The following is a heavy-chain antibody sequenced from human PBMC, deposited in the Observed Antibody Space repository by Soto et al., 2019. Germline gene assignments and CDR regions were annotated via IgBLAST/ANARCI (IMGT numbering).Heavy chain of an antibody. CDR2: IYHSGST. CDR3: AREVVTTEFHDAFDI. CDR1: GGSISSGGYS. J-gene: IGHJ3*02. Sequence: SETLSLTCAVSGGSISSGGYSWSWIRQPPGKGLEWIGYIYHSGSTYYNPSLKSRVTISVDRSKNQFSLKLSSVTAADTAVYYCAREVVTTEFHDAFDIWGQGTMVTVSS. D-gene: IGHD3-22*01. V-gene: IGHV4-30-2*01.